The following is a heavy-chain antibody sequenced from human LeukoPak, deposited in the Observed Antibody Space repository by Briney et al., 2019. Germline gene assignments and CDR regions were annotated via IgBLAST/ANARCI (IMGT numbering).Heavy chain of an antibody. CDR1: GFNFVTYT. CDR3: AKGSVVYYNFWSGSYSDY. D-gene: IGHD3-3*01. Sequence: GGSLRLSCAASGFNFVTYTMNWVRQAPGKGLEWVSVIANSGETKYYADSVRGRFTISRDNSKNTLYLQMDSLRAEDTAIYYCAKGSVVYYNFWSGSYSDYWGQGTLVTVSS. J-gene: IGHJ4*02. V-gene: IGHV3-23*01. CDR2: IANSGETK.